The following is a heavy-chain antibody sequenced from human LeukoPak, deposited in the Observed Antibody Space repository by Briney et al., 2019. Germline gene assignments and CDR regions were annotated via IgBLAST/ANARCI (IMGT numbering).Heavy chain of an antibody. J-gene: IGHJ4*02. CDR1: GGSFSGYY. CDR3: AGGLAYSSHTYYFDY. D-gene: IGHD4-4*01. V-gene: IGHV4-34*01. Sequence: SETLSLTCAVYGGSFSGYYWSWIRQPPGKGLEWIGEINHSGSTNYNPSLKSRVTISVDTSKNQFSLKLSSVTAADTAVYYCAGGLAYSSHTYYFDYWGQGTLVTVSS. CDR2: INHSGST.